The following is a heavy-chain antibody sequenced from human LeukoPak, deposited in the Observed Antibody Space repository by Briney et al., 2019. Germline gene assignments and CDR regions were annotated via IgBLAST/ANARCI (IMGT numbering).Heavy chain of an antibody. CDR1: GFTFSSYW. CDR2: IKQDGSEK. V-gene: IGHV3-7*01. J-gene: IGHJ6*03. CDR3: ARELQGVAYYYYYYMDV. D-gene: IGHD2-21*01. Sequence: PGGSLRLSCAASGFTFSSYWMSWVRQAPGKGLEWVANIKQDGSEKYYVDSVKGRFTISRDNAKNSLYLQMNSLRAEDTAVYYCARELQGVAYYYYYYMDVWGKGTTVTISS.